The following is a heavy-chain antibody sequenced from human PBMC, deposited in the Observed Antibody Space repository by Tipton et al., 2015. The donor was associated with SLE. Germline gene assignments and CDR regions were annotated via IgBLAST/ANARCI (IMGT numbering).Heavy chain of an antibody. CDR1: GFTFSNYW. D-gene: IGHD3-10*01. CDR2: IKQDGSEK. V-gene: IGHV3-7*05. J-gene: IGHJ4*02. Sequence: SLRLSCAASGFTFSNYWMSWVRQAPGKGLEWVANIKQDGSEKYYVDSVKGRFTISRDNAKNSLYLQMNSLRAEDTAVYYRARDLYYYGSGSYSYWGQGTLVTVSP. CDR3: ARDLYYYGSGSYSY.